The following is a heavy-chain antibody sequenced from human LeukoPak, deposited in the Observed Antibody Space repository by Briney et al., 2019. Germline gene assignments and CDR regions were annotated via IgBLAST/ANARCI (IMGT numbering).Heavy chain of an antibody. CDR2: TRNKASSYTT. CDR3: AKDYYGSGSRWFDP. Sequence: GGSLRLSCAASGFTFSDHYMDWVRQAPGKGLEWIGRTRNKASSYTTEYAASVKGRFTVSRDDSKNSLYLQMNSLRAEDTAVYYCAKDYYGSGSRWFDPWGQGTLVTVSS. CDR1: GFTFSDHY. D-gene: IGHD3-10*01. J-gene: IGHJ5*02. V-gene: IGHV3-72*01.